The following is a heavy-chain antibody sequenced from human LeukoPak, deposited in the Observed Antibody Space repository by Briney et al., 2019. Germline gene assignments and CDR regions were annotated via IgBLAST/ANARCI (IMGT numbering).Heavy chain of an antibody. D-gene: IGHD3-10*01. J-gene: IGHJ3*02. Sequence: QAGGSLRLSCAASGFTFSSYGMHWVRQAPGKGLEWVAVISYDGSNKYYADSVKGRFTISRDNSKNTLYLQMNSLRAEDTAVYYCARVWEMVRGDTEDAFDIWGQGTMVTVSS. CDR2: ISYDGSNK. CDR1: GFTFSSYG. CDR3: ARVWEMVRGDTEDAFDI. V-gene: IGHV3-30*03.